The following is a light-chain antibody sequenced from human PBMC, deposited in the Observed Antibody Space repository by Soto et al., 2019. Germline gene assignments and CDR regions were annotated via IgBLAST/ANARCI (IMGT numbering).Light chain of an antibody. CDR2: DVN. V-gene: IGLV2-14*01. CDR1: SSDIGGYNY. Sequence: QSVLTQPASVSGSPGQSITISCTGTSSDIGGYNYVSWYQQHPGKAPKVMIYDVNNRPSGVSNRFSGSKSGNTAAMTISGLQAEDEADYYCSSYTSSGALVVFGGGTTLTVL. J-gene: IGLJ2*01. CDR3: SSYTSSGALVV.